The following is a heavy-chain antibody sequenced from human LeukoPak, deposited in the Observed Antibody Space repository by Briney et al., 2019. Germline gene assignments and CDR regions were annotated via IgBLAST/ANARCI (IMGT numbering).Heavy chain of an antibody. CDR2: ISSSGSTI. Sequence: GGSLRLSCAASGFTFSDYYMSWIRQAPGKGLEWVSYISSSGSTIYYADSVKGRFTISRDNAKNSLYLQMNSLRAEDTAVYYCARVAAAMYYYYYYYMDVWGKGTTFTVSS. CDR3: ARVAAAMYYYYYYYMDV. V-gene: IGHV3-11*04. CDR1: GFTFSDYY. J-gene: IGHJ6*03. D-gene: IGHD6-13*01.